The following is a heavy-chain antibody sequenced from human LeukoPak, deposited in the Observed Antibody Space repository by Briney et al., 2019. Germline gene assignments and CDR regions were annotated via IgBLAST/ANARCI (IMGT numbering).Heavy chain of an antibody. CDR2: IIPIFGTA. CDR3: AREEDSYGYAH. D-gene: IGHD5-18*01. CDR1: GGTFSSYA. V-gene: IGHV1-69*06. J-gene: IGHJ4*02. Sequence: ASVKVSCKASGGTFSSYAISWVRQAPGQGLEWMGGIIPIFGTANYAQKFQGRVTITADKSTSTAYMELSSLRSEDTAVYYCAREEDSYGYAHWGQGTLVTVSS.